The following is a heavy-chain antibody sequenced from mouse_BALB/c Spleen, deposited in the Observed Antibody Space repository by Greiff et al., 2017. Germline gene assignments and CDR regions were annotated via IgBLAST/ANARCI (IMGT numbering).Heavy chain of an antibody. D-gene: IGHD2-10*02. CDR3: ARKKKYGENAMDY. CDR2: IWSGGST. J-gene: IGHJ4*01. CDR1: GFSLTSYG. V-gene: IGHV2-2*02. Sequence: QVQLQQSGPGLVQPSQSLSITCTVSGFSLTSYGVHWVRQSPGKGPEWLGVIWSGGSTDYNAAFIPRLSISKDNSKSQIFFKMDSLQANDTAIYYCARKKKYGENAMDYWGQGTSVTVSS.